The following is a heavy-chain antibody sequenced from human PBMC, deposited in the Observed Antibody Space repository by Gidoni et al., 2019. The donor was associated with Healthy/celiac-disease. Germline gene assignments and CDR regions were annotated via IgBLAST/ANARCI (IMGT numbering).Heavy chain of an antibody. D-gene: IGHD3-22*01. V-gene: IGHV3-23*01. CDR2: ISGSGGST. CDR3: AKDPSDYLIVVVITPSFDY. CDR1: GFTFSSYA. Sequence: EVQLLEAGGGLVQPGGSLRLSCAAYGFTFSSYAMSWVRQAPGEGLEWVSAISGSGGSTYYADSVKGRFTISRDNSKNTLYLQMNSLRSEDTAVYYCAKDPSDYLIVVVITPSFDYWGQGTLVTVSS. J-gene: IGHJ4*02.